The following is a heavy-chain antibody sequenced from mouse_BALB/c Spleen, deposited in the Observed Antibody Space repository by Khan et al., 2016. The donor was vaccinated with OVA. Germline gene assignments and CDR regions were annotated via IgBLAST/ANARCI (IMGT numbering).Heavy chain of an antibody. Sequence: EVQLQESGPGLVKPSQTVSLTCTVTGISITTSNYRWSWIRQFPGNKLEWIGYIYYSGTITYNPSLTSRATITRDTSKNQFFLEMNSLTAEDTATYYCARDEYYGYWYFDVWGAGTTVTVSS. V-gene: IGHV3-5*02. CDR3: ARDEYYGYWYFDV. CDR2: IYYSGTI. D-gene: IGHD1-1*01. J-gene: IGHJ1*01. CDR1: GISITTSNYR.